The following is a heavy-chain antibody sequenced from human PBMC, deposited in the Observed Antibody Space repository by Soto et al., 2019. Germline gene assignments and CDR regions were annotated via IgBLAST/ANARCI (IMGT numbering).Heavy chain of an antibody. Sequence: GESLKISCTGSGYAFTSYWIAWVRQMPGKGLEWMGIIYPGDSDTRYSPSFQGQVTISADKSITTAYLQWSSLKASDTAMYYCARGYCTTTICDPWFDPWGQGTLVTVAS. D-gene: IGHD2-2*01. CDR2: IYPGDSDT. CDR3: ARGYCTTTICDPWFDP. J-gene: IGHJ5*02. CDR1: GYAFTSYW. V-gene: IGHV5-51*01.